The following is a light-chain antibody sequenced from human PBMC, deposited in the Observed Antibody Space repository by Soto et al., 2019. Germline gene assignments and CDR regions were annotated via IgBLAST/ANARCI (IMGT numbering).Light chain of an antibody. CDR2: SNN. CDR3: EAWDDSLNGVV. J-gene: IGLJ2*01. CDR1: SSNIGSNN. V-gene: IGLV1-44*01. Sequence: QLVLTQTPSASGTPGQRVNISCSGSSSNIGSNNVNWYQQLPGTAPKLLIYSNNQRPSGVPDRFSGSKSGTSASLAISGLQSEDEADYYCEAWDDSLNGVVFGGGTKLTVL.